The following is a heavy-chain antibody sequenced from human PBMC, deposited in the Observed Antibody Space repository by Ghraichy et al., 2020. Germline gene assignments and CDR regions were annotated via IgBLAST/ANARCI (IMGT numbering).Heavy chain of an antibody. V-gene: IGHV4-39*01. CDR3: ARHQIVYFDY. J-gene: IGHJ4*02. Sequence: SETLSLTCTVSGGSISSSSYYWGWIRQPPGKGLEWIGSIYYSGSTYYNPSLKSRVTISVDTSKNQFSLKLSSVTAADTAVYYCARHQIVYFDYWGQGTLVTVSS. CDR1: GGSISSSSYY. D-gene: IGHD3-16*02. CDR2: IYYSGST.